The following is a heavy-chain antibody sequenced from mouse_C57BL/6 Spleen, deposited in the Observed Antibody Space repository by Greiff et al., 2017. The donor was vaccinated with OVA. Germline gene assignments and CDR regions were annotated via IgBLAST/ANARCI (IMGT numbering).Heavy chain of an antibody. J-gene: IGHJ2*01. CDR3: ARWVITTVVAPSFDY. CDR1: GYTFTSYG. D-gene: IGHD1-1*01. Sequence: QVQLQQSGAELARPGASVKLSCKASGYTFTSYGISWVKQRTGQGLEWIGEIYPRSGNTYYNEKFKGKATLTADKSSNTAYMELRSLTSEDSAVYFCARWVITTVVAPSFDYWGQGTTLTVSS. V-gene: IGHV1-81*01. CDR2: IYPRSGNT.